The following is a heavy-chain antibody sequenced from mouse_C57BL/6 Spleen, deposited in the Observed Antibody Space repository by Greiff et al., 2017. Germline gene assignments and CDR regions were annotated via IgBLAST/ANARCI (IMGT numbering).Heavy chain of an antibody. J-gene: IGHJ4*01. D-gene: IGHD3-1*01. CDR1: GFNIKNTY. V-gene: IGHV14-3*01. CDR3: ARRFAAPLAMDY. Sequence: VQLQQSVAELVRPGASVKLSCTASGFNIKNTYMHWVKQRPEQGLEWIGRIDPANGNTKYAPKFPGKATITADTSSNTPYLQLSSLTSEDTSFYYGARRFAAPLAMDYWGQGTSLTVSS. CDR2: IDPANGNT.